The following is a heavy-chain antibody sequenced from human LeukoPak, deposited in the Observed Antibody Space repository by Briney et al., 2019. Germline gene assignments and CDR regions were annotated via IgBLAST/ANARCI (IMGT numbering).Heavy chain of an antibody. CDR3: AKDHSPSSGWYFDY. Sequence: QPGGSLRLSCAASGFTFSSYAMSWVRQAPGKGLEWVSAISGSGGRTYYADSVKGRFTISRDNSKNTLYLQMNSLRAEDTAVYYCAKDHSPSSGWYFDYWGQGTLVTVSS. V-gene: IGHV3-23*01. D-gene: IGHD6-19*01. CDR1: GFTFSSYA. CDR2: ISGSGGRT. J-gene: IGHJ4*02.